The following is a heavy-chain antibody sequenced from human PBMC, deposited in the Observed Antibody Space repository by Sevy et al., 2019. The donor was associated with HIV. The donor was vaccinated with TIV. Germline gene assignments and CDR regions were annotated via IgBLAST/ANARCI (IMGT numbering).Heavy chain of an antibody. D-gene: IGHD6-13*01. CDR1: GYTFTGYY. J-gene: IGHJ3*02. CDR2: INPNSGGT. CDR3: ARVGAAAGREGAFDI. Sequence: ASVKVSCKASGYTFTGYYMHWVRQAPGQGLEWMGWINPNSGGTNYAQKFQGRVTMTRDTSISTAYMGLGRLRSDDTAVYYGARVGAAAGREGAFDIWGQGTMVTVSS. V-gene: IGHV1-2*02.